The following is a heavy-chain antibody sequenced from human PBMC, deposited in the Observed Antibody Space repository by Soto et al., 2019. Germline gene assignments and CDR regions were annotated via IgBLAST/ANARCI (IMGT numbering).Heavy chain of an antibody. J-gene: IGHJ3*02. Sequence: QVQLIQSEAAVMKPGSSVRVSCTASGGIFGSHGFSWVRQAPGQRLEWAGGFFPTFRTLTYTEKFQARVSCAASESLNTVYLDVSGLTSADHAVYYCVRDCGMSYSDPGDEFVPSDYEMWGQGTMVTVSS. CDR2: FFPTFRTL. D-gene: IGHD3-22*01. V-gene: IGHV1-69*01. CDR3: VRDCGMSYSDPGDEFVPSDYEM. CDR1: GGIFGSHG.